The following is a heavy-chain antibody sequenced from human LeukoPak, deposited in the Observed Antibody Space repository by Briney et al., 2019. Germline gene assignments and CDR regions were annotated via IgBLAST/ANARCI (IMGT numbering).Heavy chain of an antibody. D-gene: IGHD1-26*01. V-gene: IGHV4-31*03. CDR1: GGSVSRGGYY. J-gene: IGHJ4*02. CDR2: TSYSEGT. Sequence: PSETLFLTCTVSGGSVSRGGYYWNWIRQHPGKGLEWIGFTSYSEGTYYNPSLMSRITISVDRSQNQFSLKMRDVTAADTAVYFCATADWESFYFDSWGQGVLVAVSS. CDR3: ATADWESFYFDS.